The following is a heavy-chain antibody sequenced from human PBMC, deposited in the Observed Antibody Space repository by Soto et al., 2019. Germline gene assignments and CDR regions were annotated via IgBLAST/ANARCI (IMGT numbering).Heavy chain of an antibody. CDR3: ARDDGGWLPDY. Sequence: QVQLVQSGAEEKKPGASVKVSCKASGYTFTSFAMHWVRQAPGQRLEWMGWINAGNGYTKHSQKFQGRVTITRDTSASTAYMELSSLRSEDTAVYYCARDDGGWLPDYWGQGTLVTVSS. CDR2: INAGNGYT. CDR1: GYTFTSFA. D-gene: IGHD3-22*01. V-gene: IGHV1-3*05. J-gene: IGHJ4*02.